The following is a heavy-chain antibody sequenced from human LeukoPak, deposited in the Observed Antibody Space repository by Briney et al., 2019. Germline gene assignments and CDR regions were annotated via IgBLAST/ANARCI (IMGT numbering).Heavy chain of an antibody. J-gene: IGHJ4*02. V-gene: IGHV1-18*01. D-gene: IGHD4-11*01. Sequence: GASVKVSCKASGYTFSDFGITWVRQAPGQGPVWMGWIKIGEGTTHSAQKFQDRVSMTRDRSSNTAFLELRSLRSDDTAVYFCSRSFYSSSWYYFDLWGQGTLVTVSS. CDR1: GYTFSDFG. CDR3: SRSFYSSSWYYFDL. CDR2: IKIGEGTT.